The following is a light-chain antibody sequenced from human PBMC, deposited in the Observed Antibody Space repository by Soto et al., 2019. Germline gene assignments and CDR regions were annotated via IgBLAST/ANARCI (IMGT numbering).Light chain of an antibody. CDR1: QSVSSN. V-gene: IGKV3-15*01. CDR2: GAS. CDR3: QQYGSSPTT. Sequence: EIVMTQSPATLSVSPGERATLSCRASQSVSSNLAWYQQKPGQAPRLLIYGASTRATDIPARFSGSGSGTEFTLTISSLQSEDFAVYYCQQYGSSPTTFGQGTKVEIK. J-gene: IGKJ1*01.